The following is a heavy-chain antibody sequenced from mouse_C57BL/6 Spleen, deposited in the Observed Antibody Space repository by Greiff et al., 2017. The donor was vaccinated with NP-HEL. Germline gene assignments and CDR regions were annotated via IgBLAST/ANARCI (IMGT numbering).Heavy chain of an antibody. V-gene: IGHV2-2*01. D-gene: IGHD4-1*01. CDR3: ARKLGRGYFDY. CDR2: IWSGGST. J-gene: IGHJ2*01. CDR1: GFSLTSYG. Sequence: VKLMESGPGLVQPSQSLSITCTVSGFSLTSYGVHWVRQSPGKGLEWLGVIWSGGSTDYNAAFISRLSISKDNSKSQVFFKMNSLQADDTAIYYCARKLGRGYFDYWGQGTTLTVSS.